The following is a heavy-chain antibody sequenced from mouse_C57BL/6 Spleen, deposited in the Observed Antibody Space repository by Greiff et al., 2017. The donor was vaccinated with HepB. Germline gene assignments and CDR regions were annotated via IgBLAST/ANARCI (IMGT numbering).Heavy chain of an antibody. CDR2: IYPGDGDT. CDR1: GYAFSSSW. V-gene: IGHV1-82*01. D-gene: IGHD2-3*01. CDR3: ARGGYYGGVYAMDY. J-gene: IGHJ4*01. Sequence: VKLMESGPELVKPGASVKISCKASGYAFSSSWMNWVKQRPGKGLEWIGRIYPGDGDTNYNGKFKGKATLTADKSSSTAYMQLSSLTSEDSAVYFCARGGYYGGVYAMDYWGQGASVTVSS.